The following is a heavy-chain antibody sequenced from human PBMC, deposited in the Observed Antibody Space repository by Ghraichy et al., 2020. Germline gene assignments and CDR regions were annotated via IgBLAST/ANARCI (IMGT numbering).Heavy chain of an antibody. Sequence: LSLTCAASGFTVSSNYMSWVRQAPGKGLEWVSVIYSGGSTYYADSVKGRFTISRDNSKNTLYLQMNSLRAEDTAVYYCAREGDGYNTKDYYFDYWGQGTLVTVS. V-gene: IGHV3-66*02. D-gene: IGHD5-24*01. J-gene: IGHJ4*02. CDR3: AREGDGYNTKDYYFDY. CDR2: IYSGGST. CDR1: GFTVSSNY.